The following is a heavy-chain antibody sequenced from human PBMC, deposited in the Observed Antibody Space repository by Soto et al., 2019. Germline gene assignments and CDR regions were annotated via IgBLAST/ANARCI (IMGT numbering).Heavy chain of an antibody. CDR2: ISYDGSNK. V-gene: IGHV3-30-3*01. J-gene: IGHJ4*02. CDR1: GFTFSSYA. D-gene: IGHD6-19*01. CDR3: ARDQRDSSGRGYFDY. Sequence: PGGSLRLSCAASGFTFSSYAMHWVRQAPGKGLEWVAVISYDGSNKYYADSVKGRFTISRDNSKNTLYPQMNSLRAEDTAVYYCARDQRDSSGRGYFDYWGQGTLVTVSS.